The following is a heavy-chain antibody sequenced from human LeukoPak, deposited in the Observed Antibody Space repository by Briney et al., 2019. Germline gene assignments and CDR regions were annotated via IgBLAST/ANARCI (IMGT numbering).Heavy chain of an antibody. D-gene: IGHD1-1*01. CDR1: GFTFSSYA. CDR2: ISSNGGST. CDR3: ARDACCTKAIRDYYYYYMGV. J-gene: IGHJ6*03. Sequence: GGSLRLSCAASGFTFSSYAMHWVRQAPGKGLEYVSAISSNGGSTYYANSVKGRFTISRDNSKNTLYLQMGSLRAEDMAVYYCARDACCTKAIRDYYYYYMGVWGKGTMVTVSS. V-gene: IGHV3-64*01.